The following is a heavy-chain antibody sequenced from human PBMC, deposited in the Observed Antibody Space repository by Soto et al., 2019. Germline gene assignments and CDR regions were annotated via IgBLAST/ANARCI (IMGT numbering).Heavy chain of an antibody. D-gene: IGHD3-3*02. V-gene: IGHV1-69*12. CDR2: IMPIFRTA. CDR1: GGTFSTSA. Sequence: VQVVQSGAEVKKPGSSVKVSCKTSGGTFSTSAISWVRQAPGQGLEWMGGIMPIFRTADYAQKFQGRVTITADDPASTADLELSSLRSEHTAVYYCARDKDRAQLGGNYYYIIDVCGQGTTVTVTS. CDR3: ARDKDRAQLGGNYYYIIDV. J-gene: IGHJ6*02.